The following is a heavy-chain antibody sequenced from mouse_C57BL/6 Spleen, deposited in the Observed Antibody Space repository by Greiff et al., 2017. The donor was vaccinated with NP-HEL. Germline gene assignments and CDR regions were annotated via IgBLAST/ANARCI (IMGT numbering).Heavy chain of an antibody. CDR1: GYAFSSSW. Sequence: QVQLQQSGPELVKPGASVKISCKASGYAFSSSWMNWVKQRPGKGLEWIGRIYPGDGDTNYNGKFKGKATLTADKSSSTAYMQLSSLTSEDSAVYFCAREDSVVAPYFDVWGTGTTVTVSS. CDR3: AREDSVVAPYFDV. D-gene: IGHD1-1*01. V-gene: IGHV1-82*01. CDR2: IYPGDGDT. J-gene: IGHJ1*03.